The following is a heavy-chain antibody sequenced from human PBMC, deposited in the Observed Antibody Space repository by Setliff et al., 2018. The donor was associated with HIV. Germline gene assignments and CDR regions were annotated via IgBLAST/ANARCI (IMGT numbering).Heavy chain of an antibody. J-gene: IGHJ6*03. Sequence: KTSETLSLTCLRRVSGGSINSHNCWGWPRQPPPGGLQYIGAICRNGDTHYNSSLTSRAGIYVDTSKNQLSLRLTSASAADTATYYCARLPFTSIHNSYMDVWGKGATVTVSS. CDR2: ICRNGDT. CDR3: ARLPFTSIHNSYMDV. D-gene: IGHD5-18*01. V-gene: IGHV4-39*01. CDR1: GGSINSHNC.